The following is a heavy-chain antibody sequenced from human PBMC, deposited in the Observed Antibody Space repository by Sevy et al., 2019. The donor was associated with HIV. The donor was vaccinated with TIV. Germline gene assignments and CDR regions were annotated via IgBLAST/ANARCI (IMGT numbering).Heavy chain of an antibody. CDR1: GFTFSGYW. CDR3: ARAIGAGAAY. CDR2: INEDGKTK. J-gene: IGHJ4*02. V-gene: IGHV3-7*03. Sequence: GGSLRLSCAASGFTFSGYWMHWVRQAPGEGLEWVANINEDGKTKYYVDSVKGRFSISRDNARNSLFLQMNNLRVDDTARYFCARAIGAGAAYWGQGTLVTVSS. D-gene: IGHD3-3*01.